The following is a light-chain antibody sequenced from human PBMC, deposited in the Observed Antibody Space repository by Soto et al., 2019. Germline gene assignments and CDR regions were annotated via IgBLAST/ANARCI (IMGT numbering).Light chain of an antibody. V-gene: IGLV1-40*01. Sequence: QSVLTQPPSVSGAPGQRVTISCTGSSSNIGAGYDVHWYQQLPGTAPKLLISGNSNRPSGVPDRFSGSKSGTSDSLAITGLQAEDEADYYCQSYDSSLSGWVFGGGTKLTGL. CDR3: QSYDSSLSGWV. CDR2: GNS. J-gene: IGLJ3*02. CDR1: SSNIGAGYD.